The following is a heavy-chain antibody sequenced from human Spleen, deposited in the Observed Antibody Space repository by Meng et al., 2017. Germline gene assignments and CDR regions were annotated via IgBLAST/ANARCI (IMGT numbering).Heavy chain of an antibody. CDR1: GYSFTAYY. Sequence: ASVKVSCKPSGYSFTAYYIHWVRQAPGQGLEWLGHINPNSGDTLYAQKFQGRVSMTGDASISTAYVELSSLRSDDTAVYYCATRGNPYLNCWGQGTLVTVSS. CDR2: INPNSGDT. V-gene: IGHV1-2*06. J-gene: IGHJ4*02. CDR3: ATRGNPYLNC.